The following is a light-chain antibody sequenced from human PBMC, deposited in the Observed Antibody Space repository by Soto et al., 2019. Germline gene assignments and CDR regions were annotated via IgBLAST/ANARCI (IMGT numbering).Light chain of an antibody. J-gene: IGKJ1*01. V-gene: IGKV1-5*01. CDR2: GAS. Sequence: DIQMTQSPSTLSASVGDSVTITCRASQSITGWLAWYQQKPGKAPKLLIYGASSLKSGVPSRFSGSGSGTEFTLTISSLQPDDFATYYCQNYDSFKTFGQGTKVDIK. CDR1: QSITGW. CDR3: QNYDSFKT.